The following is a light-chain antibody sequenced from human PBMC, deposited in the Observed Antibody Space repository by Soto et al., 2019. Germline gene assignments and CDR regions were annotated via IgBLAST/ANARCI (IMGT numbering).Light chain of an antibody. CDR1: SSDVGSYNY. CDR3: SAYTSSSTLL. CDR2: DVS. J-gene: IGLJ2*01. Sequence: QSVLTQPASVSGSPGQSITISSTGTSSDVGSYNYVSWYQQHSGKAPKLMIYDVSNRPSGVSNRFSGSKSGNTASLTISGLQAEDEAYYYSSAYTSSSTLLFGGGTKLTVL. V-gene: IGLV2-14*01.